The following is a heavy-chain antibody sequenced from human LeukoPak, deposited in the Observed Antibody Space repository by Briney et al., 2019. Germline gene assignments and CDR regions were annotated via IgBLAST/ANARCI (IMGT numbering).Heavy chain of an antibody. CDR2: VFGGGST. CDR3: AREMAGRGKFDY. CDR1: GGSIISDH. J-gene: IGHJ4*02. V-gene: IGHV4-4*07. Sequence: PSETLSLTCTVSGGSIISDHWNWIRQPAGKGLEWIGRVFGGGSTNHNPSLQSRVSMSVDTSKNQFSLHLNSVTAADTAVYYCAREMAGRGKFDYWGQGILVTVSS. D-gene: IGHD6-19*01.